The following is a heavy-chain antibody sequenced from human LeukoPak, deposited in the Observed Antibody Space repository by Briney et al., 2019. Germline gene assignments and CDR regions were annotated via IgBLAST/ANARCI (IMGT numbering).Heavy chain of an antibody. Sequence: SETLSLTCAVYGGSFSGYYWSWIRQPPGKGLEWIGEINHSGSTNCNPSLKSRVTISVDTSKNQFSLKLSSVTAADTAVYYCARFCGGDCSSTGFDYWGQGTLVTVSS. J-gene: IGHJ4*02. CDR3: ARFCGGDCSSTGFDY. V-gene: IGHV4-34*01. CDR1: GGSFSGYY. CDR2: INHSGST. D-gene: IGHD2-21*02.